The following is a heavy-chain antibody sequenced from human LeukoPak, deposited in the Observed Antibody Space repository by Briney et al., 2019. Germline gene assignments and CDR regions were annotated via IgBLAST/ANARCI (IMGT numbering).Heavy chain of an antibody. CDR3: ARDQATTVTNFDY. Sequence: GGSQRLSCAASGFTFSDYYMSWIRQAPGKGLEWVSYISSSGSTIYYADSVKGRFTISRDNAKNSLYLQMNSLRAEDTAVYYCARDQATTVTNFDYWGQGTLVTVSS. D-gene: IGHD4-17*01. CDR2: ISSSGSTI. V-gene: IGHV3-11*04. CDR1: GFTFSDYY. J-gene: IGHJ4*02.